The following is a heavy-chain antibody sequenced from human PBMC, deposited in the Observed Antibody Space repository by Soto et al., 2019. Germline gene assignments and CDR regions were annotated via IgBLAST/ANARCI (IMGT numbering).Heavy chain of an antibody. Sequence: QVQLQESGPGLVKPSETLSLTCTVSGGSISSSGYYWGWIRQPPGKGLEWIGSIYYTGTTYYSPSXKXRXXISVDTSNNHFSLKLSSVTAADTAVYYCATDNFDYWGQGTLVTVSS. CDR2: IYYTGTT. CDR1: GGSISSSGYY. V-gene: IGHV4-39*02. D-gene: IGHD2-15*01. J-gene: IGHJ4*02. CDR3: ATDNFDY.